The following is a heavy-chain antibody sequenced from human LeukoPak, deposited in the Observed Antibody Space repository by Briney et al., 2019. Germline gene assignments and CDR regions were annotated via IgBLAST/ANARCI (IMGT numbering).Heavy chain of an antibody. CDR3: ARDGPSRPFTI. V-gene: IGHV4-30-4*08. Sequence: PSETLSLTCTVSGGSISSGDYYWSWIRQPPGKGLEWIGYIYYSGSTYYNPSLKSRVTISVDTSKNQFSLKLSSVTAADTAVYFCARDGPSRPFTIWGQGTLVTVSS. J-gene: IGHJ4*02. CDR1: GGSISSGDYY. D-gene: IGHD5-24*01. CDR2: IYYSGST.